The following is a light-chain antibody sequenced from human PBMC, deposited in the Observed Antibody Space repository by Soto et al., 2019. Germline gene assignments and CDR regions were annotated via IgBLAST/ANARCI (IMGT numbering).Light chain of an antibody. CDR1: QSVSSN. Sequence: EIVMTQSPATLSVSPGEGATLSCRASQSVSSNLAWYQQKPGQAPRLLIFGASTRATGIPARFSGSGSGAEFSLTISALQSEDFASYYCQQYSNLPLTFGGGTKVGIK. J-gene: IGKJ4*01. V-gene: IGKV3-15*01. CDR3: QQYSNLPLT. CDR2: GAS.